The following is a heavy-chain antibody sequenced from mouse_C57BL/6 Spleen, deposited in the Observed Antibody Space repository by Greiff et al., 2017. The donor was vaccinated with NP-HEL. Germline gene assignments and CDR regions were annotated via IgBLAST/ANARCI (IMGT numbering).Heavy chain of an antibody. CDR1: GYSITSGYD. J-gene: IGHJ2*01. Sequence: EVMLVESGPGMVKPSQSLSLTCTVTGYSITSGYDWHWIRHFPGNKLEWMGYISYSGSTNYNPSLKSRISITHDTSKNHFFLKLNSVTTEDTATYYCARGGDDGFDYWGQGTTLTVSS. D-gene: IGHD2-12*01. CDR3: ARGGDDGFDY. CDR2: ISYSGST. V-gene: IGHV3-1*01.